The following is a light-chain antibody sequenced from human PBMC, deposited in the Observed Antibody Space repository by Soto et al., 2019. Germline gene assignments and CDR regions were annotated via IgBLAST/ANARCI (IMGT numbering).Light chain of an antibody. CDR1: SGHSNYA. Sequence: QSVLTQSPSASASLGASVKLTCTLSSGHSNYAIAWHQQQPEKGPRYLMKLNGDGSHSKGDGIPNRFSGSSSGAERYLTISSLQSEDEADYYCQTWGTGIVISGGGTKLTVL. CDR3: QTWGTGIVI. J-gene: IGLJ2*01. CDR2: LNGDGSH. V-gene: IGLV4-69*01.